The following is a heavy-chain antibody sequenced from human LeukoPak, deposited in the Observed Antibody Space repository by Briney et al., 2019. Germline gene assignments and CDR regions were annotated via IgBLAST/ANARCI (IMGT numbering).Heavy chain of an antibody. CDR1: GGSISSYY. J-gene: IGHJ6*03. Sequence: SETLSLTCTVSGGSISSYYWSWIRQPPGKGLEWIGYIYYSGSTNYNPSLKSRVTISVDTSKNQFSLKLSSVTAADTAVYYCARVKAVADRYYYYYMDVWGKGTTVTISS. V-gene: IGHV4-59*01. D-gene: IGHD6-19*01. CDR2: IYYSGST. CDR3: ARVKAVADRYYYYYMDV.